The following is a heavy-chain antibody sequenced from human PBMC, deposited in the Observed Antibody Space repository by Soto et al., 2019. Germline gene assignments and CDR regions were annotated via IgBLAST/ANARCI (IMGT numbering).Heavy chain of an antibody. J-gene: IGHJ4*02. CDR3: ASPVVVLNY. CDR1: GFTFSSYA. CDR2: ITRSSITT. D-gene: IGHD2-21*01. V-gene: IGHV3-48*01. Sequence: EVQLVESGGGLVQPGGSLRLSCAASGFTFSSYAMNWVRQAPGKGLEWISSITRSSITTYYADSVKGRFTISRDNAKKSLYPQMDRLRSDDTDVYYCASPVVVLNYWGRGTLVTVSS.